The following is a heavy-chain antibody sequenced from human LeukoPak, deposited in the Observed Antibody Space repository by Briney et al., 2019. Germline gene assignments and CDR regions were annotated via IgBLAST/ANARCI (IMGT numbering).Heavy chain of an antibody. CDR1: GGSISGFH. CDR2: VFYSGST. CDR3: ARGGDLDAFDI. J-gene: IGHJ3*02. Sequence: SETLSLTCTVSGGSISGFHWSWIRQPPGKGLEYIGDVFYSGSTNYNPSLKSRVTISVDTSKNQFSLKLSSVTAADTAVYYCARGGDLDAFDIWGQGTMVTVSS. D-gene: IGHD3-10*01. V-gene: IGHV4-59*08.